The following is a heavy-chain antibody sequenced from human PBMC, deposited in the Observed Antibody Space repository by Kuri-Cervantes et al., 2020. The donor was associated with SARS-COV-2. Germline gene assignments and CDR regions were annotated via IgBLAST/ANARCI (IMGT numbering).Heavy chain of an antibody. V-gene: IGHV3-30*03. CDR1: GFTFSSYS. CDR3: ASTCVSLLCRVGATDY. CDR2: ISYDGSNK. Sequence: GGSLRLSCAASGFTFSSYSMNWVRQAPGKGLEWVAVISYDGSNKYYADSVKGRFTISRDNSKNTLYLQMNSLRAEDTAVYYCASTCVSLLCRVGATDYWGQGTLVTVSS. D-gene: IGHD1-26*01. J-gene: IGHJ4*02.